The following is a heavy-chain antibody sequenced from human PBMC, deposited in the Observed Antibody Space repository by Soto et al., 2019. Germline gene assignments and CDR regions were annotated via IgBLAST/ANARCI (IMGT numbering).Heavy chain of an antibody. CDR3: ARDRSGYWVGRAFDI. CDR2: INPNSGGT. D-gene: IGHD3-22*01. J-gene: IGHJ3*02. V-gene: IGHV1-2*04. Sequence: ASVKVSCKASGYTFTGYYMHWVRQAPGQGLERMGWINPNSGGTNYAQKFQGWVTMTRDTSISTAYMELSRLRSDDTAVYYCARDRSGYWVGRAFDIWGQGTMVTVSS. CDR1: GYTFTGYY.